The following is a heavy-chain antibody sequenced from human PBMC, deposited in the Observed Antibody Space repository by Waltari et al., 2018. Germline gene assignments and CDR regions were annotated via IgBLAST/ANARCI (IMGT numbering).Heavy chain of an antibody. CDR1: GLSFGTYN. Sequence: EGQLVESGGGLVKPGGSLRLSCAASGLSFGTYNMNWVRQAPGKGVEWVLYISSSSAYKYYADSVKGRFAISRDNAKNLLFLQMNSLSADDTAVYYCVRENCSVTSCFKHFDYWGRGILVTVSS. CDR3: VRENCSVTSCFKHFDY. CDR2: ISSSSAYK. V-gene: IGHV3-21*01. D-gene: IGHD2-2*01. J-gene: IGHJ4*02.